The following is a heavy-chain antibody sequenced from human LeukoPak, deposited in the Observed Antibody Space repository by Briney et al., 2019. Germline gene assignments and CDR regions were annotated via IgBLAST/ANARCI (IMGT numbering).Heavy chain of an antibody. CDR1: GGSFSGYY. D-gene: IGHD6-19*01. Sequence: PSETLSLTCAVYGGSFSGYYWSWIRQPPGKGLEWIGEINHSGSTNYNPSLKSQVTISVDTSKNQFSLKLSSVTAADTAVYYCARAIVSVAGNGMDVWGQGTTVTVSS. CDR2: INHSGST. J-gene: IGHJ6*02. CDR3: ARAIVSVAGNGMDV. V-gene: IGHV4-34*01.